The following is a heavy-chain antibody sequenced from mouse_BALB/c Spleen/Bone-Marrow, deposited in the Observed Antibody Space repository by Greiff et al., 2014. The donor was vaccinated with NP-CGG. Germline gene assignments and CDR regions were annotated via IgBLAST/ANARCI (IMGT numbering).Heavy chain of an antibody. CDR2: IYPGDGDT. Sequence: QVQLQQSGAELARPGASVKLSCKASGYTFTSYWMQWVKQRPGQGLEWIGAIYPGDGDTRYTQKFKGKATLTADKSSSTAYMQLSSLASEDSAVYYCAREDSYSWFAYWGQGTLATVSA. V-gene: IGHV1-87*01. CDR1: GYTFTSYW. J-gene: IGHJ3*01. D-gene: IGHD1-1*01. CDR3: AREDSYSWFAY.